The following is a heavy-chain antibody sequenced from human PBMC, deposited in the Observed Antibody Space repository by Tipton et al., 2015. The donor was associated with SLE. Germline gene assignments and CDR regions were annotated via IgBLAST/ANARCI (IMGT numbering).Heavy chain of an antibody. D-gene: IGHD3-10*01. CDR1: GGAISDYY. V-gene: IGHV4-39*07. Sequence: LRLSCTVSGGAISDYYWGWIRQPPGKGLEWIGSIYYSGSTYYNPSLKSRVTISVDTSKNRFSLKLSSVTAADTAVYYCASGEGDPKYFDYWGQGTLVTVSS. CDR2: IYYSGST. J-gene: IGHJ4*02. CDR3: ASGEGDPKYFDY.